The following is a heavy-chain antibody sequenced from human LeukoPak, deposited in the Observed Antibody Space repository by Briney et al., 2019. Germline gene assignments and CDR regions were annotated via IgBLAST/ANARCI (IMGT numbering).Heavy chain of an antibody. D-gene: IGHD1-26*01. CDR3: ARGGVGATTYVWFDP. Sequence: ASVRVSCKASGYTFTGYYMHWVRQAPGQGLEWMGWINPNSGGTNFAQKFQYRVTMTRDMSTSTVYMELSSLRSEDTAVYYCARGGVGATTYVWFDPWGQGTLVTVSS. CDR2: INPNSGGT. J-gene: IGHJ5*02. CDR1: GYTFTGYY. V-gene: IGHV1-2*02.